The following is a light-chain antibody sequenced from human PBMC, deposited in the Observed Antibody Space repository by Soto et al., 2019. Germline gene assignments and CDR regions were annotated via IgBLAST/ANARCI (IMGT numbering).Light chain of an antibody. CDR3: QQANNLSWT. V-gene: IGKV1-12*01. CDR1: QGIGSW. CDR2: TAS. Sequence: DIQMTQSPSSVSASVGDRVTISCRASQGIGSWLAWYQQKPGKAPKLLMSTASNLQSGVPSRFSVSGSGTDFTLTISSLQPEDFATYYCQQANNLSWTFGQGTKVEIK. J-gene: IGKJ1*01.